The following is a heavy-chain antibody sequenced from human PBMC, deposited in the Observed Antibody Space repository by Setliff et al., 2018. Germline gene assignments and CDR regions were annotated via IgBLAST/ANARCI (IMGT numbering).Heavy chain of an antibody. D-gene: IGHD6-25*01. V-gene: IGHV5-51*01. Sequence: GESLKISCKGSGYRFTTYWIGWVRQMPGKGLEWMGIVFSGDSDTRYSPSFQGQVTMSADKSINTAYLQWSSLKASDTAMYYCARLGAPASHDAFDIWGQGTMITVSS. J-gene: IGHJ3*02. CDR3: ARLGAPASHDAFDI. CDR1: GYRFTTYW. CDR2: VFSGDSDT.